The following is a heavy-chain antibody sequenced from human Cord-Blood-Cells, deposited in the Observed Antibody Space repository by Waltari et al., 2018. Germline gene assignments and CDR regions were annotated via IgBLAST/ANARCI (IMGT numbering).Heavy chain of an antibody. V-gene: IGHV4-39*02. J-gene: IGHJ5*02. D-gene: IGHD2-15*01. CDR3: AREGVVSLKYNWFDP. CDR1: GGSISSSSYY. CDR2: IYYSGST. Sequence: QLQLQESGPGLVKPSETLSLTCTVSGGSISSSSYYWGWIRQPPGKGLEWIGSIYYSGSTYYNPSLKSRVTISVDTSKNQFSLKLSSVTAADTAVYYCAREGVVSLKYNWFDPWGQGTLVTVSS.